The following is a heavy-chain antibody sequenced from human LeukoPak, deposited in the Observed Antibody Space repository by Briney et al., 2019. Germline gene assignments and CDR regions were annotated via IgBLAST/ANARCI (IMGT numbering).Heavy chain of an antibody. CDR2: ISGYNDNT. Sequence: GASVKVSRKSSGYTFTINGSSWVRHAPGQGPEWRGWISGYNDNTNHAQKLQGRVNMTTDTSTSTAYMERRSLRSDDTAVYYCAREDPLPIWGQGTLVTVSS. V-gene: IGHV1-18*01. D-gene: IGHD1-26*01. CDR1: GYTFTING. CDR3: AREDPLPI. J-gene: IGHJ4*02.